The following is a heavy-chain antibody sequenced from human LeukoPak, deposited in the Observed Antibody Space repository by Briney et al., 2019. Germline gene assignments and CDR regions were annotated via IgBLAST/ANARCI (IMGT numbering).Heavy chain of an antibody. CDR1: GFTFSNYW. CDR2: INQDGSEN. D-gene: IGHD3-10*01. Sequence: AGGSLRLSCAASGFTFSNYWMTWVRQAPGKGLEWVANINQDGSENYYVDSVKGRFTISRDNAENSLYLQMNSLRSEDTAVYYCARGRGGSGRYYFYYYMDVWGKGTTVTISS. V-gene: IGHV3-7*03. J-gene: IGHJ6*03. CDR3: ARGRGGSGRYYFYYYMDV.